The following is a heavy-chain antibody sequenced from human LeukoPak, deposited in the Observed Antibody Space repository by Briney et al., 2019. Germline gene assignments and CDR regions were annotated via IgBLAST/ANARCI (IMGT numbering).Heavy chain of an antibody. CDR2: ISSSSSYT. CDR1: GFTFSDYY. Sequence: PGGSLRLSCAASGFTFSDYYMSWIRQAPGKGLEGVSYISSSSSYTNYADSVKGRFTISRDNAKNSLYLQMNSLSAEDTAVYYCARVPMVRGVISNVFDYWGQGTLVTVSS. CDR3: ARVPMVRGVISNVFDY. D-gene: IGHD3-10*01. V-gene: IGHV3-11*06. J-gene: IGHJ4*02.